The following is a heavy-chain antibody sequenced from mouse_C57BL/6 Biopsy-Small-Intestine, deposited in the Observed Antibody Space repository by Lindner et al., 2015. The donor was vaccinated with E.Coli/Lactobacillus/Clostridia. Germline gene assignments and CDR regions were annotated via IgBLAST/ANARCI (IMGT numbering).Heavy chain of an antibody. CDR1: GGSFSTNA. CDR3: ARGGYCSSTSCNWEYHYYGMDV. Sequence: SVKVSCKASGGSFSTNAIIWVRQAPGQGLEWMGGIIPIFGTANYAQKFQGRVTITADKSTSTAYMELSSLRSEDTAVYYCARGGYCSSTSCNWEYHYYGMDVWGQGTTVSVSS. D-gene: IGHD1-1*01. V-gene: IGHV1-81*01. J-gene: IGHJ1*01. CDR2: IIPIFGTA.